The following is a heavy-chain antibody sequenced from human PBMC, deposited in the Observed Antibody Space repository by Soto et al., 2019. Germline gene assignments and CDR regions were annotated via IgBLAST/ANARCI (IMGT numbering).Heavy chain of an antibody. CDR1: GVSLSSGGYY. J-gene: IGHJ5*02. D-gene: IGHD3-22*01. CDR3: AREXSYHYFEP. Sequence: PSETLSLTCTVSGVSLSSGGYYWAWIRQRPGKGLEWIGNVYRSGGTSYNPSLESRISISVDTSKNQFSLNLDSVTAADTAVYFCAREXSYHYFEPWGHGTLVTVSS. V-gene: IGHV4-31*03. CDR2: VYRSGGT.